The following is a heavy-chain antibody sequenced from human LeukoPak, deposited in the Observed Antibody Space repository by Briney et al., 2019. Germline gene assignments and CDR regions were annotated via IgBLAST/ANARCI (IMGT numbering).Heavy chain of an antibody. V-gene: IGHV3-66*01. CDR2: IDSGVST. CDR3: GRESYYYDRSGYSIGD. CDR1: AFTSSNNY. Sequence: GGSLRLSCAASAFTSSNNYTSWVRQAPGKGLEWVAVIDSGVSTYYADSVKGRFTISRDNSKNTLYLQMNSLRAEDTAVYSCGRESYYYDRSGYSIGDGGQRTLVTVSS. J-gene: IGHJ4*02. D-gene: IGHD3-22*01.